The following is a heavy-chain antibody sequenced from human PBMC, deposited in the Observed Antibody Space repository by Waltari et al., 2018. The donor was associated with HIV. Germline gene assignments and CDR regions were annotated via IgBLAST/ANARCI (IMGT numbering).Heavy chain of an antibody. Sequence: LEQSGGQVVQPGGSLRISCFASGFIFENYWMSWVRQSPGKGLEWRANMKGDGSEENYADSLKGRFTISRVNDKEALYLQMERMKVDDTAIYFCTRGAVYSNGPNDAFDVWGRGTMITVSS. CDR3: TRGAVYSNGPNDAFDV. J-gene: IGHJ3*01. CDR1: GFIFENYW. D-gene: IGHD4-4*01. CDR2: MKGDGSEE. V-gene: IGHV3-7*03.